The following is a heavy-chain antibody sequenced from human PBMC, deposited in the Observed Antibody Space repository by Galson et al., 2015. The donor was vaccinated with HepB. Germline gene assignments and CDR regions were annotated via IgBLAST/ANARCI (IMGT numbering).Heavy chain of an antibody. J-gene: IGHJ4*02. D-gene: IGHD6-13*01. CDR2: IWSDGTKQ. V-gene: IGHV3-33*01. CDR3: AREAAIAAPAAFDN. CDR1: GFIFSRHG. Sequence: SLRLSCAASGFIFSRHGMHWVRQAPGKGLEWVALIWSDGTKQSYGDSVKGRFTISRDNSKNTLYLQMNNLRADDTAVYYCAREAAIAAPAAFDNWGQGALVTVSS.